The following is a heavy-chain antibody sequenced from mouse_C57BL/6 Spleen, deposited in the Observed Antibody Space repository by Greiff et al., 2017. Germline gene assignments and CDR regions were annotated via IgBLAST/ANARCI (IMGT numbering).Heavy chain of an antibody. V-gene: IGHV1-54*01. CDR1: GYAFTNYL. J-gene: IGHJ2*01. Sequence: QVQLQQSGAELVRPGTSVKVSCKASGYAFTNYLIEWVKQRPGQGLEWIGVINPGSGGTNYNEKFKGKATLTADKSSSTAYMQLSSLTSEDSAVYFCARYDSNYGGDYWGQGTTLTVSS. CDR3: ARYDSNYGGDY. D-gene: IGHD2-5*01. CDR2: INPGSGGT.